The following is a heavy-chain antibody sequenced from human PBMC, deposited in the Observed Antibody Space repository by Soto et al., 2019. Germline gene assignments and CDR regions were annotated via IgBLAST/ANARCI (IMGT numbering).Heavy chain of an antibody. CDR2: INPETGGT. D-gene: IGHD2-2*01. CDR1: GYTFTGYY. J-gene: IGHJ6*02. CDR3: ARERYQVISDGMDV. Sequence: QVQLVQSGADVKTPGASVRVSCKASGYTFTGYYVHWVREAPGQGLEWMGWINPETGGTSYEQKFQGRVPLSRDTSINTAYLELSRLRFDDAAVYFCARERYQVISDGMDVWGQGTTVTVSS. V-gene: IGHV1-2*02.